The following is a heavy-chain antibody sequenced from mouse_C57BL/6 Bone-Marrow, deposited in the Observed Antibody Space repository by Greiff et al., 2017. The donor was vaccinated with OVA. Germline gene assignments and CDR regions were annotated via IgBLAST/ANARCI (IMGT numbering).Heavy chain of an antibody. D-gene: IGHD2-5*01. Sequence: EVQGVESGGGLVKPGGSLKLSCAASGFTFSSYTMSWVRQTPEKRLEWVATISGGGGNTYYPDSVKGRFTISRDNAKNTLYLQMSSLRSEDTALYYCARHYYRNYGGVAYWGQGTLVTVSA. J-gene: IGHJ3*01. CDR2: ISGGGGNT. CDR1: GFTFSSYT. CDR3: ARHYYRNYGGVAY. V-gene: IGHV5-9*01.